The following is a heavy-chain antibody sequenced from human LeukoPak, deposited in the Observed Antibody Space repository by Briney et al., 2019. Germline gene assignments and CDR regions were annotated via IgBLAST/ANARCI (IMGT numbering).Heavy chain of an antibody. CDR1: GYTLTELS. V-gene: IGHV1-24*01. CDR3: ATDQSYYYDSSGYYDNWFDP. Sequence: GASVKVSCKVSGYTLTELSMHWVRQAPGKGLEWVGDFDPEDGETIYAQKFQGRFTMTRDTSTDTAYMELSSLRSEDTAVYYCATDQSYYYDSSGYYDNWFDPWGQGTLVTVSS. D-gene: IGHD3-22*01. J-gene: IGHJ5*02. CDR2: FDPEDGET.